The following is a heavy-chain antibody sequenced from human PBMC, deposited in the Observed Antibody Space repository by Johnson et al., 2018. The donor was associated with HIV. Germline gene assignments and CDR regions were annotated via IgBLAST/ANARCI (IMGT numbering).Heavy chain of an antibody. Sequence: VQLVESGGGSVKSGGSLRVSCAASGFTFSHAWMSWVRQAPGQGLEWVGRVKSKTEGGTIDYAAAVKGRFIISRDDSKNTLYLQMNGLKTEDTAVYYCTTMSALWFGDLHVFGDGFDIWGQGTMVTVSS. V-gene: IGHV3-15*01. CDR2: VKSKTEGGTI. D-gene: IGHD3-10*01. CDR3: TTMSALWFGDLHVFGDGFDI. CDR1: GFTFSHAW. J-gene: IGHJ3*02.